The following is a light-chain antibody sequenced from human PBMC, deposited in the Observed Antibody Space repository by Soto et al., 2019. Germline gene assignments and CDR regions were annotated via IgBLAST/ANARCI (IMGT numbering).Light chain of an antibody. CDR1: QSISVW. Sequence: DIQMTQSPSTLSASVGDRVTITCRASQSISVWLAWYQQKAGKAPNLLIYDASSLQSGVPSRFSGIGSGTEFTLTISSLQPDDFATYYCQQYNSHWTFGQGTKVEIK. CDR2: DAS. V-gene: IGKV1-5*01. J-gene: IGKJ1*01. CDR3: QQYNSHWT.